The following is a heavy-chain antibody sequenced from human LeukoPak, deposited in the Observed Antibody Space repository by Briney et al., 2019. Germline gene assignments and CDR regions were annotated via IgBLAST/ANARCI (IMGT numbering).Heavy chain of an antibody. CDR3: ARSPHILTGENFDY. J-gene: IGHJ4*02. CDR1: GYTFTNYG. CDR2: INPNHGDT. V-gene: IGHV1-2*02. D-gene: IGHD3-9*01. Sequence: GASVKVSCKASGYTFTNYGIHWVRQAPGQGLEWMGWINPNHGDTNYAQKFQDRVSMTRDTSISTAYMHLSRLRSADTAVYYCARSPHILTGENFDYWGQGTLLTVSS.